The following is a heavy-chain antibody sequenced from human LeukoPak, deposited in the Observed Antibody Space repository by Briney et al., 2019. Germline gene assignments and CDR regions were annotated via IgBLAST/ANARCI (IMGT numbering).Heavy chain of an antibody. CDR2: IKQDESEK. J-gene: IGHJ4*02. CDR1: GFTFGGYW. Sequence: GGSLRLSCAASGFTFGGYWMTWVRQSPGKGLEWVANIKQDESEKHYVDSVKGRFTISRDNAKNSLYLQMNSLRAEDTAVYYCIGRPLDYWGQGTLVTVSS. V-gene: IGHV3-7*03. CDR3: IGRPLDY.